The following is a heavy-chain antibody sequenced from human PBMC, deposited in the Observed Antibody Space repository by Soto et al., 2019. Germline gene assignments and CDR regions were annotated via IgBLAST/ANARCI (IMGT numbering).Heavy chain of an antibody. J-gene: IGHJ4*02. V-gene: IGHV4-30-4*01. CDR1: GDSITTGDYY. Sequence: PSETLSLTCTVLGDSITTGDYYWSWVRQSPGKGLEWIGYIYNSGSAHYNPSLKSRLTMSVDSSKNQFSLELTSVTAADTAVYYCARFYGDNDYFDHWGLGSLVTVS. D-gene: IGHD4-17*01. CDR2: IYNSGSA. CDR3: ARFYGDNDYFDH.